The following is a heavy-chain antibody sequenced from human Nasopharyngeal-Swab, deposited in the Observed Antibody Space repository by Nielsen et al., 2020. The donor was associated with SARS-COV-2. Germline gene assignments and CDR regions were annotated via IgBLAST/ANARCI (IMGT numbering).Heavy chain of an antibody. J-gene: IGHJ5*02. Sequence: ASVKVSCKASGGTFSSYAISWVRQAPGQGLEWMGWINPNSGGTNYAQKFQGRVTMTRDTSISTAYMELSRLRSDDTAVYYCARDDSYDFWSGPRGNWFDPWGQGTLVTVSS. D-gene: IGHD3-3*01. CDR2: INPNSGGT. CDR3: ARDDSYDFWSGPRGNWFDP. V-gene: IGHV1-2*02. CDR1: GGTFSSYA.